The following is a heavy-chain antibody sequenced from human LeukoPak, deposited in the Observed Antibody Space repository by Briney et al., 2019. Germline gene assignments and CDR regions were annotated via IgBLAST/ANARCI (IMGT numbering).Heavy chain of an antibody. CDR3: ARHKSGIDWFDP. V-gene: IGHV4-39*01. CDR2: ICYTGNT. CDR1: GDSISSSSYC. J-gene: IGHJ5*02. Sequence: PSETLSLTCTLSGDSISSSSYCWGWIRQPPGKGLECVGVICYTGNTYYNPSLKSRVTISVDTSKNQFSLRLSSVTAADTAVYYCARHKSGIDWFDPWGQGTLVTVSS. D-gene: IGHD1-14*01.